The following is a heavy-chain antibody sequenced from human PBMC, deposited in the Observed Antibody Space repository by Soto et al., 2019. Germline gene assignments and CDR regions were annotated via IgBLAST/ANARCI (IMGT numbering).Heavy chain of an antibody. J-gene: IGHJ5*02. CDR1: GYTFTSYA. Sequence: GASVKVSCKASGYTFTSYAMHRVRQAPGQRLEWMGWINAGNGNTKYSQKFQGRVTITRDTSASTAYMELSSLRSEDTAVYYCARDRRIAVAGTMSWFDPWGQGTLVTVSS. D-gene: IGHD6-19*01. CDR2: INAGNGNT. CDR3: ARDRRIAVAGTMSWFDP. V-gene: IGHV1-3*01.